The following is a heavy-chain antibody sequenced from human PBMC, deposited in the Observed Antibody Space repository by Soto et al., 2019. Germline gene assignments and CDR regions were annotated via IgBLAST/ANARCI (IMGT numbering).Heavy chain of an antibody. CDR3: ARGPPTGSSGWFYFDS. V-gene: IGHV1-3*01. CDR1: GYPFINFA. CDR2: IHGGTGNT. Sequence: GASVKVSCKASGYPFINFAIHWVRQAPGQRLEWTGWIHGGTGNTKYSEKFQDRVTITRDTSASIVYMELSRLRSDDTAVYYCARGPPTGSSGWFYFDSWGQGPLVTVSS. D-gene: IGHD6-19*01. J-gene: IGHJ4*02.